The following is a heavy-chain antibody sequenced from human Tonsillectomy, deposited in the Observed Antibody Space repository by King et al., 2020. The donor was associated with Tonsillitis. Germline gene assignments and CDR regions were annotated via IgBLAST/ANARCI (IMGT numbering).Heavy chain of an antibody. V-gene: IGHV3-21*01. CDR3: ARGGSPGGWYLDY. CDR2: ISSSSRYI. J-gene: IGHJ4*02. D-gene: IGHD6-19*01. CDR1: GFTFSSYS. Sequence: VQLVESGGGLVKPGGSLRLSCAASGFTFSSYSMNWVRQAPGKGLEWVSSISSSSRYIFYADSVKGRFTISRDNAKNSLYLQMNSLRAEDTAVYYCARGGSPGGWYLDYWGQGTLVTVSS.